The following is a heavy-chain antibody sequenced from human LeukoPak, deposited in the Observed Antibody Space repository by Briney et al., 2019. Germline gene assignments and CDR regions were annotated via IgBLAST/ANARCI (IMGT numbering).Heavy chain of an antibody. J-gene: IGHJ6*02. V-gene: IGHV3-13*01. Sequence: PGGSLRLSCAASGFTFSNYDMPWVRHATGKGLGGVSAFHTAGDIHYSGSVKGRFATSRENAKNSFYLQMNNLRAGDTAVYYCARGSCSSRSCYKRVNGLDVWGQGTPVTVSS. CDR1: GFTFSNYD. CDR3: ARGSCSSRSCYKRVNGLDV. CDR2: FHTAGDI. D-gene: IGHD2-2*01.